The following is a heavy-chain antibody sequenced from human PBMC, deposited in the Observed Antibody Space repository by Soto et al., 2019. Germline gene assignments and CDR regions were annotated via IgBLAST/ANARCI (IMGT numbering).Heavy chain of an antibody. V-gene: IGHV4-30-2*01. Sequence: PSETLSLTCAVSGGSICSGGYSWSWIRQPPGKGLEWIGYIYHSGSTYYNPSLKSRVTISVDRSKNQFSLKLSSVTAADTAVYYCARKYYYDSSGYSSPFDPWGQGTLVTVSS. D-gene: IGHD3-22*01. CDR2: IYHSGST. J-gene: IGHJ5*02. CDR1: GGSICSGGYS. CDR3: ARKYYYDSSGYSSPFDP.